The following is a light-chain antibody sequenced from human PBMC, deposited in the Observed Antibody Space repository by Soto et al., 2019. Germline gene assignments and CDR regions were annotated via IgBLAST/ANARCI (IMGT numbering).Light chain of an antibody. V-gene: IGKV4-1*01. J-gene: IGKJ1*01. CDR2: WAS. CDR3: QQYYRTPWT. CDR1: QRVLYSSNNKNY. Sequence: DIVMTQSPDPLAVSLGERATINCKSSQRVLYSSNNKNYLAWYQHKPGQPPKLLIYWASTRESGVPGRFSGSGSGTDFTLNISSLQAEDVAVYYCQQYYRTPWTFGQGTKVEIK.